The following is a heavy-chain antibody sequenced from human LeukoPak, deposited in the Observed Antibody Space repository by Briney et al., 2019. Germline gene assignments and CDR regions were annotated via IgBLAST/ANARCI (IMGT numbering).Heavy chain of an antibody. CDR1: GGSISSSSYY. V-gene: IGHV4-39*01. Sequence: SETLSLTCTVSGGSISSSSYYWGWIRQPPGKGLEWIGSIYYSGSTYYNPSLKSRVTISVDTSKNQFSLKLSSVNAADTAVYYCEYGDYDGIDYWGQGTLVTVSS. CDR2: IYYSGST. CDR3: EYGDYDGIDY. J-gene: IGHJ4*02. D-gene: IGHD4-17*01.